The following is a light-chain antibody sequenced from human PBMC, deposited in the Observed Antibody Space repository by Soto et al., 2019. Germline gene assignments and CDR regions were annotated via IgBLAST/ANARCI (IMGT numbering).Light chain of an antibody. J-gene: IGLJ2*01. CDR2: STN. Sequence: QSVLTQPPSASGTPGQRVTVSCSGSSSNIVSNTVNWYQQVTGTAPKLLIYSTNQRPSGVPDRFSGSKSGTSASLAISGLQSDDEADYYCAAWDDTLNGVVFGGGTKLTVL. CDR1: SSNIVSNT. CDR3: AAWDDTLNGVV. V-gene: IGLV1-44*01.